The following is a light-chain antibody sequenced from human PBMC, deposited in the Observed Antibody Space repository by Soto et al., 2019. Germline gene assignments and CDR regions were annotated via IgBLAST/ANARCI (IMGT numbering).Light chain of an antibody. CDR2: KAS. CDR3: QQYNSYS. J-gene: IGKJ1*01. CDR1: QGIGNA. V-gene: IGKV1-5*03. Sequence: IQMTQSPSSLSASVGDRVTISCRASQGIGNALGWYQQKPGKPPKLLIYKASTLKSGVPSRFSGSGSGTEFTLTISSLQPDDFATYYCQQYNSYSFGQGTKVDIK.